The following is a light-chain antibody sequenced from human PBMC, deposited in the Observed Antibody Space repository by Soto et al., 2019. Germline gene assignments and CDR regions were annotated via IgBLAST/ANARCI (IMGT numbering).Light chain of an antibody. CDR2: ANG. CDR3: QSYDRSLSGYV. CDR1: SSNIGAGYD. Sequence: QSVLTQPPSVSGAPGQRVTISCTGSSSNIGAGYDVHWYQQLPGTAPKLLIYANGNRPSGVPDRFSGSKPGTSASLAITGLQADDEADYYCQSYDRSLSGYVLGTGTKVTVL. V-gene: IGLV1-40*01. J-gene: IGLJ1*01.